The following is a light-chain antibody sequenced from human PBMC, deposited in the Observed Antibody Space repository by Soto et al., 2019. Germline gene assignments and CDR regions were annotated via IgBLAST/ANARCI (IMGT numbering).Light chain of an antibody. J-gene: IGLJ2*01. CDR2: GNS. CDR1: SSNIGAGYD. V-gene: IGLV1-40*01. Sequence: QPVLTQPPSVSGAPGQRVTISCTGSSSNIGAGYDVHWYQQLPGTAPKLLIYGNSNRPSGVPDRFSGSKSGTSASLAITGLQAEDEADYYCQSYGSSLSGSKFGGGTKLTVL. CDR3: QSYGSSLSGSK.